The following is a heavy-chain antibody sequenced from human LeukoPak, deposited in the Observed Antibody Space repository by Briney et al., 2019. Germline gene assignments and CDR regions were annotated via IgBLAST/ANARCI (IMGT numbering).Heavy chain of an antibody. CDR2: ISGSGSST. CDR3: ARRPGLERYYFDY. Sequence: GGSLRLSCAASGFTFSSYALSWVRQAPGKGLQWVSTISGSGSSTYYADSVKGRFTISRDNSKNTLYLQMNSLRAEDTAVYYCARRPGLERYYFDYWGQGTLVTVSS. V-gene: IGHV3-23*01. D-gene: IGHD1-1*01. CDR1: GFTFSSYA. J-gene: IGHJ4*02.